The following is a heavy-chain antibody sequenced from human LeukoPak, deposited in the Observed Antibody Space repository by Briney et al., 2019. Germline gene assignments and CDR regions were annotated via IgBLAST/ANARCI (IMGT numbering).Heavy chain of an antibody. J-gene: IGHJ4*02. CDR2: INYSGSN. V-gene: IGHV4-39*01. CDR1: GDSISSSRYC. D-gene: IGHD5-12*01. CDR3: ANHLGYSNEDYFDY. Sequence: PSETLSLTCTVSGDSISSSRYCWGWIRQPPGKGLEWIGSINYSGSNYYNPSLKTRVTMSVDTSKNQFSLKLRSVTAAGTAVYYFANHLGYSNEDYFDYWGQGTLLTVSS.